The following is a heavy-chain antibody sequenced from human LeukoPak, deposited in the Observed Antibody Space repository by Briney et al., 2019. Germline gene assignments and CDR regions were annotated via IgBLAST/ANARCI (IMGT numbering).Heavy chain of an antibody. CDR1: GFTFSTYF. CDR2: INGDGIST. V-gene: IGHV3-74*01. J-gene: IGHJ4*02. Sequence: GGSLRLSCAASGFTFSTYFMHWVRQAPGKGLVWVSRINGDGISTTYADSVMGRFTISRDNAKNTLYLQMNSLRAEDTAVYYCARAYLRQQLEHFDFWGQGALVTVSS. D-gene: IGHD1-1*01. CDR3: ARAYLRQQLEHFDF.